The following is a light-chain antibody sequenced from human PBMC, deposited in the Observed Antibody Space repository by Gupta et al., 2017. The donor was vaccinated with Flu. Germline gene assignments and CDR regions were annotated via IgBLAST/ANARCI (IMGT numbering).Light chain of an antibody. J-gene: IGLJ1*01. CDR3: SVYASGSTSFL. Sequence: QSALTPPASVSGSTEPPITISCTGTGGDVGSYHYVSWYQKHPGKAPKLVIFEVSHRPSGVSNRFSGSKSGDTAAVIISGLQAEEEADYHCSVYASGSTSFLFGTGTKVTVL. CDR1: GGDVGSYHY. CDR2: EVS. V-gene: IGLV2-14*01.